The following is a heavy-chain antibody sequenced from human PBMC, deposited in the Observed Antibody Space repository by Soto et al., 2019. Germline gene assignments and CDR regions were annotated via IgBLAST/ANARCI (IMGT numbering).Heavy chain of an antibody. CDR2: IHESGRA. V-gene: IGHV3-23*01. CDR1: GLTFSRFA. Sequence: VQVLDSGGGLVQPGGSPRLSCTASGLTFSRFAMSWVRQAPGKGLEWVATIHESGRADYAEFVGGRFAISRDNSRDTMNLQMNTLRAEDTAVYYCAKHKGAGSYTNWCFDVWGRGTLVAVAS. CDR3: AKHKGAGSYTNWCFDV. D-gene: IGHD3-10*01. J-gene: IGHJ2*01.